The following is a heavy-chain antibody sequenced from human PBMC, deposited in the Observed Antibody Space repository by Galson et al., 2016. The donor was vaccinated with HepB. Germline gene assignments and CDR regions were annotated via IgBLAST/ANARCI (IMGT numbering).Heavy chain of an antibody. D-gene: IGHD2/OR15-2a*01. Sequence: SLRLSCAASEFAFSNYSMGWVRQAPGKGLEWVSAITNSGVYTDYADSVEGRFTISRDNPKNTLYLQMNTLRAEDTAIYYCAKRSGPTYGHFDYWGQGALVTVSS. CDR1: EFAFSNYS. J-gene: IGHJ4*02. CDR2: ITNSGVYT. CDR3: AKRSGPTYGHFDY. V-gene: IGHV3-23*01.